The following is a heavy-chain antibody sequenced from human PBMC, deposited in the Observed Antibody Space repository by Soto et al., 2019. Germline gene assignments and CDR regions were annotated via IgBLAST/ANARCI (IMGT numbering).Heavy chain of an antibody. V-gene: IGHV1-69*12. Sequence: QVQLVQSGAEVKKPGSSVKVSCKASGGTFSSYAISWVRQAPGQGLEWMGGIIPIFGTANYAQKFQGRVTITADESTSTACMDLSSLRSADTAVYYCAKGRLRIAAAGTIGLWYFDLWGRGTLVTVSS. D-gene: IGHD6-13*01. CDR2: IIPIFGTA. J-gene: IGHJ2*01. CDR1: GGTFSSYA. CDR3: AKGRLRIAAAGTIGLWYFDL.